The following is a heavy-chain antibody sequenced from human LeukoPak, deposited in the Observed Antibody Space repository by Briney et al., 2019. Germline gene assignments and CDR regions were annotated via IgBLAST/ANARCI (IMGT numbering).Heavy chain of an antibody. CDR3: AREDDSSGFDY. CDR2: IYYSGST. V-gene: IGHV4-59*01. Sequence: SETLSLTCTVSGGSISSYYWSWIRQPPGKGLEWIGYIYYSGSTNYNPSLKSRVTISVDTSKNQFSLKLSSVTAADTAVYCCAREDDSSGFDYWGQGTLVTVSS. CDR1: GGSISSYY. J-gene: IGHJ4*02. D-gene: IGHD3-22*01.